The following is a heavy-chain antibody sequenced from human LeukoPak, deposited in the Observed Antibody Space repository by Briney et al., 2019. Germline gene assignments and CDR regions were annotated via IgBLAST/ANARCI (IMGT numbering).Heavy chain of an antibody. J-gene: IGHJ4*02. CDR3: ARAIRLQLSRYDY. CDR1: GGSISSSSYY. Sequence: SETLSLTCTVSGGSISSSSYYWGWIRQPSGKGLEWIGSIYYSGSTYYNPSLKSRVTISVDTSKNQFSLKLSSVTAADTAVYYCARAIRLQLSRYDYWGQGTLVTVSS. CDR2: IYYSGST. V-gene: IGHV4-39*07. D-gene: IGHD5-24*01.